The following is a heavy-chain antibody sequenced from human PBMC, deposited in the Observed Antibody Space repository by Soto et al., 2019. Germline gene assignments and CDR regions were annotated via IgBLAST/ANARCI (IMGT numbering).Heavy chain of an antibody. Sequence: QVQLVQSGAEVKKPGSSVKVSCKASGGTFSSYTISWVRQARGQGLEWMGRIIPILGIANYAQQFQGRVTSTADKSTSTAYMELSSLRSEDTAVYYSARDPYGSGSYYGRGYYFDYWGPGTLVTVSS. CDR2: IIPILGIA. CDR1: GGTFSSYT. V-gene: IGHV1-69*08. CDR3: ARDPYGSGSYYGRGYYFDY. J-gene: IGHJ4*02. D-gene: IGHD3-10*01.